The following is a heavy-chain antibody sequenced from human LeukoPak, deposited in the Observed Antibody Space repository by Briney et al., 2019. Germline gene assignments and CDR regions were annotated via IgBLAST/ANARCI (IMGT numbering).Heavy chain of an antibody. V-gene: IGHV1-18*01. CDR1: GYTFTSYG. J-gene: IGHJ5*02. Sequence: ASVKVSCKASGYTFTSYGIIWVRQAPGQGLEWMGWISAYNGNTNYAQKLQGRVTMTTDTSTSTAYMELRSLRSDDTAVYYCARHYSSGWYLVSWFDPWGQGNLVTVSS. CDR3: ARHYSSGWYLVSWFDP. D-gene: IGHD6-19*01. CDR2: ISAYNGNT.